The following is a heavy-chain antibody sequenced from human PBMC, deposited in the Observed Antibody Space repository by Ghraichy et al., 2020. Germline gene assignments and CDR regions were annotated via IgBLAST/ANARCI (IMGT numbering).Heavy chain of an antibody. D-gene: IGHD4-17*01. V-gene: IGHV3-7*01. CDR1: GFNFSSYW. J-gene: IGHJ4*02. Sequence: GGSLRLSCVASGFNFSSYWMSWVRQAPGKGLEWVANIKQDGSEKYYVDSVKGRFTISRDNAKNSLYLQMNSLRAEDTAVYYCARVGGSDDYGDYGFDYWGQGTLVTVSS. CDR2: IKQDGSEK. CDR3: ARVGGSDDYGDYGFDY.